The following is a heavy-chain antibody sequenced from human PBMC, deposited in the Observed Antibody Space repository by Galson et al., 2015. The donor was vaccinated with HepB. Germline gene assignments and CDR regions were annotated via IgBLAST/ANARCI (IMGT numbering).Heavy chain of an antibody. CDR2: ISYAGSNK. J-gene: IGHJ4*02. D-gene: IGHD3-10*01. CDR3: GGGSGSYYNAIDY. CDR1: RFTFSSYA. V-gene: IGHV3-30*04. Sequence: SLRLSCAASRFTFSSYAMHWVCQAPGKGLEWVAVISYAGSNKYYADSVKGRFTISRDNSKNTLYLQMNSLRVEDTAVYYCGGGSGSYYNAIDYWGQGTLVTVSS.